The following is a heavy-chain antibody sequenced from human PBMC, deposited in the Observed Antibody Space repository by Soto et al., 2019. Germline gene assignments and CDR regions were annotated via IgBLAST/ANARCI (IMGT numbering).Heavy chain of an antibody. V-gene: IGHV1-8*01. D-gene: IGHD3-10*01. CDR3: AIEAASHPSFYYHYMDV. J-gene: IGHJ6*03. CDR2: MNPDSGYT. CDR1: GYTFSNYN. Sequence: QEQLVQSGAEVKKPGATVKVSCKASGYTFSNYNINWVRPASGQGLEWMGWMNPDSGYTGYAEKFQGSVTMTSNSHISTAYMELSGLRSEDTAVYYCAIEAASHPSFYYHYMDVWGKGTTVTVSS.